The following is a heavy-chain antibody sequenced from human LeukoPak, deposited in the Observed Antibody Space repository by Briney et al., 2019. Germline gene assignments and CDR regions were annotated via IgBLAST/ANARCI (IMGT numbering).Heavy chain of an antibody. CDR2: IYTSGST. D-gene: IGHD2-2*01. Sequence: SETLSLTCTVSGGSISSYYWSWIRQPAGKGLEWIGRIYTSGSTNYNPSLKSRVTMSVDTSKNQFSLKLSSVTAADTAVYYCARSCSSTSCYYLFVYWGQGTLVTVSS. CDR1: GGSISSYY. CDR3: ARSCSSTSCYYLFVY. V-gene: IGHV4-4*07. J-gene: IGHJ4*02.